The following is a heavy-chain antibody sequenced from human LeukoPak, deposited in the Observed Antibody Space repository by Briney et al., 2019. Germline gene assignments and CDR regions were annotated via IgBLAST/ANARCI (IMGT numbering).Heavy chain of an antibody. CDR1: GFILAMSS. CDR3: GGYISGFYDY. V-gene: IGHV3-23*01. Sequence: GGSLRLSCAASGFILAMSSIGWARLAPGKGLEWVSTINDGGGNTYYADSVRGRFTISRDNSEGTLFLQMNSLRPEDTAMYYCGGYISGFYDYWGQGTLVTVSS. J-gene: IGHJ4*02. CDR2: INDGGGNT. D-gene: IGHD6-19*01.